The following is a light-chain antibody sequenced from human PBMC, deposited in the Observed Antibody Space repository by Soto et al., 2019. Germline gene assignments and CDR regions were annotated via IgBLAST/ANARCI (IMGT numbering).Light chain of an antibody. CDR3: CSYAGSYTGV. V-gene: IGLV2-11*01. Sequence: QSALTQPRSVSESPGQSVTISCTGTSSDVGGYNYVSWYQQYPGKAPKLMIYDVSKRPSGVADRFSGSKSGNTASLTISGLQAEDEADYDCCSYAGSYTGVFGEGTQLTVL. CDR2: DVS. J-gene: IGLJ3*02. CDR1: SSDVGGYNY.